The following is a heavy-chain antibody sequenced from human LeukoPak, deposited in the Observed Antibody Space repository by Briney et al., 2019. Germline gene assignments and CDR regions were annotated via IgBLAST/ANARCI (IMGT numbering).Heavy chain of an antibody. CDR2: ITPFNGNT. V-gene: IGHV1-45*02. CDR1: GYTFTSYD. CDR3: ATGSSSLEFDY. D-gene: IGHD3-10*01. J-gene: IGHJ4*02. Sequence: GASVKVSCKASGYTFTSYDINWVRQAPGQALEWMGWITPFNGNTNYAQKFQDRVTITRDWSMSTAYMELSSLRSEDTAMYYCATGSSSLEFDYWGQGTLVTVSS.